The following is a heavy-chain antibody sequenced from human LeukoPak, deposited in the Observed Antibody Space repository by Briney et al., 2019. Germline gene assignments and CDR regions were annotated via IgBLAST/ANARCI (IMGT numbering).Heavy chain of an antibody. V-gene: IGHV1-46*01. CDR2: INPSGGST. Sequence: AASVKVSCKASGYTFTSYYMHWVRRAPGQGLEWMGIINPSGGSTSYAQKFQGRVTMTRDTSTSTVYMELSSLRSEDTAVYYCARDEVGAPPVPPGGGGDYWGQGTLVTVSS. D-gene: IGHD1-26*01. J-gene: IGHJ4*02. CDR3: ARDEVGAPPVPPGGGGDY. CDR1: GYTFTSYY.